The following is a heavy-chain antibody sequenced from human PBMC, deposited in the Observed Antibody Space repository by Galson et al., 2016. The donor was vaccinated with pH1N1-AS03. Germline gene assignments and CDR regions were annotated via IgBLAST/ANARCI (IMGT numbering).Heavy chain of an antibody. D-gene: IGHD3-22*01. CDR3: ARQDSSGYFHALVM. CDR2: INGEGSST. V-gene: IGHV3-74*01. Sequence: SLRLSCAASGFTFTTYWMHWVRQAPGRGLVWVSSINGEGSSTRGTDSVKGRFFISRDNAKNTVYLQMNSLRVEDTAVYYCARQDSSGYFHALVMWGQGTMVTVSS. J-gene: IGHJ3*02. CDR1: GFTFTTYW.